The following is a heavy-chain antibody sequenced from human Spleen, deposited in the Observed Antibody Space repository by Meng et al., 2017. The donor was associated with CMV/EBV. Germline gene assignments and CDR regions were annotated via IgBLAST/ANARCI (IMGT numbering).Heavy chain of an antibody. D-gene: IGHD3-3*01. CDR2: ISTNNGNT. CDR1: TYTFTGHG. J-gene: IGHJ6*02. CDR3: ARDRFLWGMDV. V-gene: IGHV1-18*04. Sequence: CKASTYTFTGHGISWVRQAPGQGLEWIGWISTNNGNTKYAQKFQGRVTMTTDTSTSTGYIELTSLRSDDTAVYYCARDRFLWGMDVWGQGTTVTVSS.